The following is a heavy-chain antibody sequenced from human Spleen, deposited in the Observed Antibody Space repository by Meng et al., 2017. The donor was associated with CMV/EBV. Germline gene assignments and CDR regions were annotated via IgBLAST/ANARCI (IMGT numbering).Heavy chain of an antibody. D-gene: IGHD2-2*02. CDR1: GFTFSSYS. V-gene: IGHV3-30*03. J-gene: IGHJ4*02. CDR2: ISYDGTTK. Sequence: GESLKISCAASGFTFSSYSMHWVRQAPGKGPEWVAVISYDGTTKYYVDSVKGRFTISRDNSKTTLYLQMNSLRPEDTAVYYCARERDVVPAAIYDYWGQGTLVTVSS. CDR3: ARERDVVPAAIYDY.